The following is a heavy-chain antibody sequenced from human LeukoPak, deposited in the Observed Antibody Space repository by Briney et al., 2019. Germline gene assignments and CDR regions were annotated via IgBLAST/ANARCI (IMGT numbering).Heavy chain of an antibody. CDR3: ARDLRDGYNYYYYGMDV. CDR2: MNPNSGNT. J-gene: IGHJ6*02. D-gene: IGHD5-12*01. CDR1: GYTFTSYD. V-gene: IGHV1-8*01. Sequence: ASVKVSCKASGYTFTSYDINWVRQATGQGLEWMGWMNPNSGNTGYAQKFQGRVTMTRNTSISTAYMELSSLRSEDTAVYYCARDLRDGYNYYYYGMDVWGQGTTVTVSS.